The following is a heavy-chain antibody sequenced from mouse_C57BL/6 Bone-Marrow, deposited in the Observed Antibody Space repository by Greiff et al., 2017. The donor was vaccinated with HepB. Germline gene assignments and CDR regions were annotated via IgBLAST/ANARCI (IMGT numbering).Heavy chain of an antibody. V-gene: IGHV14-4*01. J-gene: IGHJ2*01. CDR2: IDPENGDT. CDR3: TTLYYFDY. Sequence: VQLQQSGAELVRPGASVKLSCTASGFNIKDDYMHWVKQRPEQGLEWIGWIDPENGDTEYASKFQGKATITADTSSNTAYLQLSSLTSEDTAVYYCTTLYYFDYWDQGTTLTVSS. CDR1: GFNIKDDY.